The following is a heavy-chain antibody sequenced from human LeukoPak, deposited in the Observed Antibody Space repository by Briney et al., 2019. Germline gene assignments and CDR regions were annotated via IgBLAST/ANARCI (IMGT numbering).Heavy chain of an antibody. V-gene: IGHV3-21*01. Sequence: GGSLRFSGAASGFTFSRYSMNWVRQAPGKGLEWVSSISDGSSYIYYADSVKGRFTISRDNPKNSLYLHMNSLRADDTAVYYCARDHYGSGRYGMDVWGQGTTVTVSS. CDR2: ISDGSSYI. CDR3: ARDHYGSGRYGMDV. J-gene: IGHJ6*02. D-gene: IGHD3-10*01. CDR1: GFTFSRYS.